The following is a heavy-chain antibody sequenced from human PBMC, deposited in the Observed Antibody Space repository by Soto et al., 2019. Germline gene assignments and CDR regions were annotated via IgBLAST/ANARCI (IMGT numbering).Heavy chain of an antibody. CDR2: ISYDGSNK. CDR1: GFTFSSYG. Sequence: GGSLRLSCAASGFTFSSYGMHWVRQAPGRGLEWVAVISYDGSNKYYADSVKGRFTISRDNSKNTLYLQMNSLRAEDTAVYYCAKESSSSGLLNYYYYYYGMDVWGQGTTVTVSS. V-gene: IGHV3-30*18. D-gene: IGHD6-6*01. CDR3: AKESSSSGLLNYYYYYYGMDV. J-gene: IGHJ6*02.